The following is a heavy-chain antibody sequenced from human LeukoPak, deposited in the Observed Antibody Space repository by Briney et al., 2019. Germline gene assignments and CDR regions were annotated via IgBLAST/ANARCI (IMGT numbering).Heavy chain of an antibody. CDR2: ISSSSSTI. CDR3: ARDKSSGYYYFDY. D-gene: IGHD3-22*01. V-gene: IGHV3-48*01. Sequence: GGSLRLSCAASGFTFSSYSMNWVRQAPGKGLEWVSYISSSSSTIYYADSVKGRFTISRDNAKNSLYLQMNSLRAEDTALYYCARDKSSGYYYFDYWGQGTLVTVSS. CDR1: GFTFSSYS. J-gene: IGHJ4*02.